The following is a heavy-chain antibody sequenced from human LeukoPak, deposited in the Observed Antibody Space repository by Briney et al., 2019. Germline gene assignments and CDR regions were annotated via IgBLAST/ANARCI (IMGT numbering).Heavy chain of an antibody. CDR2: IYPGDSDT. CDR1: GYRFTSYW. CDR3: ARGLGYSGSWYFDY. Sequence: PGESLKISCKGSGYRFTSYWIAWVRQMPGKGLESMGIIYPGDSDTRYSPSFQGQVTISADKSISSAYLQWSSLKASDTAMYYCARGLGYSGSWYFDYWGQGTLVTVSS. D-gene: IGHD6-13*01. V-gene: IGHV5-51*01. J-gene: IGHJ4*02.